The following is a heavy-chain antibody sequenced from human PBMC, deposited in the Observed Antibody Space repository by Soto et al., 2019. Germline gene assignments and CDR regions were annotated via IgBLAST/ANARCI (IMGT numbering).Heavy chain of an antibody. V-gene: IGHV3-23*01. CDR3: AKWSYLDY. J-gene: IGHJ4*02. D-gene: IGHD3-3*01. CDR2: ISGSDGKT. Sequence: LRLSCTTSGFSFASFAMTWVRRAPGKGLEWVATISGSDGKTYYADSVKGRFSISRDTSRNTLYLQMNSLRADDTAIYYCAKWSYLDYWGQGTRVTVSS. CDR1: GFSFASFA.